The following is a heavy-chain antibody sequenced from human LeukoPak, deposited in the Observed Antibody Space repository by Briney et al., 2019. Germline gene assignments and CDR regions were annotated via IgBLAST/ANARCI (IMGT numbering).Heavy chain of an antibody. CDR1: GGTFSSYA. J-gene: IGHJ4*02. CDR3: ARDALTYSSSPYFDY. Sequence: GASVKVSCKASGGTFSSYAISWVRQAPGQGLEWMGGIIPIFGTANYARKFQGRVTITTDESTSTAYMELSSLRSEDTAVYYCARDALTYSSSPYFDYWGQGTLVTVSS. D-gene: IGHD6-6*01. V-gene: IGHV1-69*05. CDR2: IIPIFGTA.